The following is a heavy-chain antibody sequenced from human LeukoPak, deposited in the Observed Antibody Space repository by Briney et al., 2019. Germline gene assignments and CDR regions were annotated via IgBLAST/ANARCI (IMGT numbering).Heavy chain of an antibody. CDR2: IYYSGST. J-gene: IGHJ4*02. CDR3: ARRDDYGDYEYYFDY. V-gene: IGHV4-59*01. D-gene: IGHD4-17*01. Sequence: PSETLSLTCTVSGGSISSYYWSWIRQPPGKGLEWIGYIYYSGSTNYNPSLKSRVTISVDTSKNQFSLKLSSVTAADTAVYYCARRDDYGDYEYYFDYWGQGTLVTVSS. CDR1: GGSISSYY.